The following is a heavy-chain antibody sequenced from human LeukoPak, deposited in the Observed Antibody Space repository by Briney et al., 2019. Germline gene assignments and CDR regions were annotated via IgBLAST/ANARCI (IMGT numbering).Heavy chain of an antibody. D-gene: IGHD2-15*01. CDR3: AKDSGGSCFLTCGMDV. Sequence: GGSLRLSCAASGFTFSSYGMHWVRQAPGKGLEWVAFIRYDGSNKYYADSVKGRFTISRDNSKNTLYLQMNSLRAEDTAVYYCAKDSGGSCFLTCGMDVWGQGTTVTVSS. CDR1: GFTFSSYG. J-gene: IGHJ6*02. V-gene: IGHV3-30*02. CDR2: IRYDGSNK.